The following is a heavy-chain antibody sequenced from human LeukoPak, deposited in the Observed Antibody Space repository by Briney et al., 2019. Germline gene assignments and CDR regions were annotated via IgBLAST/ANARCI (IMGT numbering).Heavy chain of an antibody. V-gene: IGHV4-4*07. CDR1: GGSISSYY. Sequence: SESLSLTCTVSGGSISSYYWSWIRQPAGKGLEWIGRIYTSGGTNYNPSLKSRVTMSVDTSKNQFSLKLSSVTAADTAVYYCARISYGSTVVTPGDAFDIWGQGTMVTVSS. J-gene: IGHJ3*02. CDR2: IYTSGGT. D-gene: IGHD4-23*01. CDR3: ARISYGSTVVTPGDAFDI.